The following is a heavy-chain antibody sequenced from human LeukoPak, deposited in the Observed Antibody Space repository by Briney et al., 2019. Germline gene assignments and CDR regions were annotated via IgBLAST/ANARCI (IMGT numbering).Heavy chain of an antibody. CDR3: ASALRYYDFWSGYYIDWFDP. D-gene: IGHD3-3*01. J-gene: IGHJ5*02. Sequence: ASVKVSCKASGYTFTSYDINWVRQATGQGLEWMGWMNPNSGNTGYAQKFQGRVTMTRNTSISTAYMELSSLRSEDTAVYYCASALRYYDFWSGYYIDWFDPWGQETLVTVSS. CDR2: MNPNSGNT. V-gene: IGHV1-8*01. CDR1: GYTFTSYD.